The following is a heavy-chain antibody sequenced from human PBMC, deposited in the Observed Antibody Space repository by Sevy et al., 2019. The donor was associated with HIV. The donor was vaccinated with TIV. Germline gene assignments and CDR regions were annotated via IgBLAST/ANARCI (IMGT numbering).Heavy chain of an antibody. CDR1: GFTFGNYA. CDR3: AKDRTYSLSWYYLDH. V-gene: IGHV3-23*01. D-gene: IGHD6-13*01. Sequence: PGGSLRHSCAASGFTFGNYAMNWVPQAPGQPLQRGSSLSGRTIDTSYADSVKGRFTISRDNSQNTLYLEMNSLRAEDTAVYYCAKDRTYSLSWYYLDHWGQGTLVTVSS. J-gene: IGHJ4*02. CDR2: LSGRTIDT.